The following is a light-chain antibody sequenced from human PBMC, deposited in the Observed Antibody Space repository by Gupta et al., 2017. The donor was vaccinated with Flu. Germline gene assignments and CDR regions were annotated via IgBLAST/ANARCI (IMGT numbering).Light chain of an antibody. J-gene: IGKJ4*01. CDR2: KAS. CDR1: QSISSW. V-gene: IGKV1-5*03. Sequence: DIQMTQSPSTLSASVGDRVTITCRASQSISSWLAWYQQKPGKAPKLLIYKASTLESGVPSRFSGSGSGTEFTLTISSLQPDDIASYHCQQYDSSPITFGGGTKVEI. CDR3: QQYDSSPIT.